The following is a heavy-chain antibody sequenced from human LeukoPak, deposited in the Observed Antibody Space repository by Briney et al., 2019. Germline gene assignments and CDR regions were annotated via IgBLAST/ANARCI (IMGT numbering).Heavy chain of an antibody. Sequence: GGTLRLSCAASGFTFSSYGMSWVRQAPGKGLEWVSAISGSGGSTYYADSVKGRFTISRDNSKNTLYLQMNSLRAEDTAVYYCAKVPHYGDFPYYFDYWGQGTLVTVSS. D-gene: IGHD4-17*01. V-gene: IGHV3-23*01. CDR3: AKVPHYGDFPYYFDY. CDR2: ISGSGGST. J-gene: IGHJ4*02. CDR1: GFTFSSYG.